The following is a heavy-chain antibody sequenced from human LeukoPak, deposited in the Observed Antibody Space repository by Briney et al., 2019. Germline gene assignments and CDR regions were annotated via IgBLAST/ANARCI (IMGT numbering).Heavy chain of an antibody. CDR1: SDSISDYY. CDR2: IYYGAST. D-gene: IGHD1-26*01. V-gene: IGHV4-59*08. Sequence: PSETLSLTCTVSSDSISDYYWSWIRQPPGEGLEWVGYIYYGASTNYNPSLKSRVTISVDTSKNQFSLKLNSVTAADTAVYYCARLFSGRYFDYWGPGTLVTVSS. CDR3: ARLFSGRYFDY. J-gene: IGHJ4*02.